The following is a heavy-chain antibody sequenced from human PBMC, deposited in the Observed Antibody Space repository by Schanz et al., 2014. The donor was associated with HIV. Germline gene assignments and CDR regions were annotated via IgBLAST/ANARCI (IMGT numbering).Heavy chain of an antibody. CDR3: AREITIFGVARYGMDV. D-gene: IGHD3-3*01. CDR2: MWYDESHK. CDR1: GFTFSSYG. J-gene: IGHJ6*02. V-gene: IGHV3-33*01. Sequence: QVQLVESGGGVVQPGRSLRLSCEASGFTFSSYGMHWVRQAPGKGLEGVAAMWYDESHKGYADSVKGRFTISRDNSKNTLYLQMKSLRTEDTAVYYCAREITIFGVARYGMDVWGQGTTVTVSS.